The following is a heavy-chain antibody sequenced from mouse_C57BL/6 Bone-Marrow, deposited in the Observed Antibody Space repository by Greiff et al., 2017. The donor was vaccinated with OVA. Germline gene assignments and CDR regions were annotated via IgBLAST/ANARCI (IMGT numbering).Heavy chain of an antibody. CDR2: INPNNGGT. CDR3: APITTVEEAFAY. D-gene: IGHD1-1*01. J-gene: IGHJ3*01. Sequence: EVQLQQSGPELVKPGASVKISCKASGYTFTDYYMNWVKQSHGKSLEWIGDINPNNGGTSYNQKFKGKATLTVDKSSSKAYMELRSLTSEDSAVYCCAPITTVEEAFAYWGQGTLVTVSA. CDR1: GYTFTDYY. V-gene: IGHV1-26*01.